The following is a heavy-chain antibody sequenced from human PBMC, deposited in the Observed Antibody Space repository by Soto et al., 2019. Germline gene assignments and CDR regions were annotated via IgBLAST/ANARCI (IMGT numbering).Heavy chain of an antibody. CDR3: AGHGTYSNYRWFAP. J-gene: IGHJ5*02. CDR1: GGSISSGGYY. CDR2: IYYSGST. D-gene: IGHD4-4*01. V-gene: IGHV4-31*03. Sequence: SETLSLTCTVSGGSISSGGYYWSWIRQHPGKGLEWIGYIYYSGSTYYNPSLKTRVTISVDTSKNQFSLKLSSVTAADTAVYYCAGHGTYSNYRWFAPWGQGTLVTVSS.